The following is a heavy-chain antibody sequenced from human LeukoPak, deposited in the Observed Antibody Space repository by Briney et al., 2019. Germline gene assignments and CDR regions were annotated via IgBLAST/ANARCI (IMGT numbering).Heavy chain of an antibody. Sequence: GGSLRLSCEASGFTFSSHAMGWVRQAPGKGLEWVSYISSSSRIIYYADSVEGRFTISRDNVKNSLYLQMNSLRAEDTAVYYCARGTSSWYYYFDYWGQGTQVTVSS. CDR1: GFTFSSHA. V-gene: IGHV3-48*01. CDR2: ISSSSRII. CDR3: ARGTSSWYYYFDY. J-gene: IGHJ4*02. D-gene: IGHD6-13*01.